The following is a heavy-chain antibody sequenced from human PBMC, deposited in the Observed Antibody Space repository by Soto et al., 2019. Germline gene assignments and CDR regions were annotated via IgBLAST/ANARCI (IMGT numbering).Heavy chain of an antibody. Sequence: PSETLSLTCTVSGGSISTYYCSWIRQPPGKGLEWIGYIYYSGSTNYNPSLKSRVTISVDTSKNQFSLKLSSVTAADTAMYYCASLGGGFCSGGSCYDFREYFQHGGKGTLVTVPS. CDR1: GGSISTYY. CDR2: IYYSGST. V-gene: IGHV4-59*08. CDR3: ASLGGGFCSGGSCYDFREYFQH. J-gene: IGHJ1*01. D-gene: IGHD2-15*01.